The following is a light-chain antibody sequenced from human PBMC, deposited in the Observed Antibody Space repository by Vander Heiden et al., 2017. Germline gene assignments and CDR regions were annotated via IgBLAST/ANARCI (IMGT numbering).Light chain of an antibody. Sequence: DVQMTQSPPSLSAAVGERVTMTCQASQDVGKYLNWYQQKPGKAPKLLIYDATNLETGAPSRFSGAGYGTDFTLTIRSLQPEDVATYYCQQNDHLPFTFGGGTKVAI. V-gene: IGKV1-33*01. CDR1: QDVGKY. J-gene: IGKJ4*01. CDR3: QQNDHLPFT. CDR2: DAT.